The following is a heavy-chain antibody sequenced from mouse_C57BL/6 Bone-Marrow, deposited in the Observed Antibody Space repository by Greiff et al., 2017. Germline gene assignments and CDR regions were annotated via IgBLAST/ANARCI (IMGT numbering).Heavy chain of an antibody. V-gene: IGHV1-9*01. CDR2: ILPGSGST. J-gene: IGHJ1*03. CDR1: GYTFTGYW. CDR3: ASSLPCMCTYWYFDV. Sequence: QVQLQQSGAELMKPGASVKLSCKATGYTFTGYWIEWVKQRPGHGLEWIGEILPGSGSTNYNEKFKGKATFTADTSSTTAYMQLSSLTTEDSAIYYCASSLPCMCTYWYFDVWGTGTTVTVSS. D-gene: IGHD2-1*01.